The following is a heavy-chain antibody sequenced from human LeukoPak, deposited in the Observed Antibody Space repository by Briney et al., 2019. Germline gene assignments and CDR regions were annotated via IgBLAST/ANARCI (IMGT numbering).Heavy chain of an antibody. Sequence: SVKVSCKASGGTFSSYAISWVRQAPGQGLEWMGGIIPIFGTANYAQKFQGRVTITTDESTSTAYMELSSLRSEDTAVYYCARGGIVVVPAAITPDAFDIWGQGTMVTVSS. V-gene: IGHV1-69*05. J-gene: IGHJ3*02. CDR3: ARGGIVVVPAAITPDAFDI. D-gene: IGHD2-2*01. CDR2: IIPIFGTA. CDR1: GGTFSSYA.